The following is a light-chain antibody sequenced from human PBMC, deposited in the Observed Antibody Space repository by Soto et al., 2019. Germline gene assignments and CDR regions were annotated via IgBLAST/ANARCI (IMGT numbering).Light chain of an antibody. Sequence: QSVLTQPPSVSGAPGQRVTISCTGSSSNIRAGYDVHWYQQLPGTAPKLLIYGNSNRPSGVPDRFSGSKSGTSASLAITGLQAEDEADYYCQSYDSSLSGYGFGTGTKVTVL. CDR2: GNS. CDR1: SSNIRAGYD. CDR3: QSYDSSLSGYG. V-gene: IGLV1-40*01. J-gene: IGLJ1*01.